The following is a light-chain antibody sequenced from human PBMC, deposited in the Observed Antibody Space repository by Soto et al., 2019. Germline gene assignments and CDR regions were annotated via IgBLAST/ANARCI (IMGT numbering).Light chain of an antibody. CDR2: AAS. V-gene: IGKV1-39*01. CDR3: QQTYSTPGT. J-gene: IGKJ1*01. Sequence: DIQMTQSPSPLSASVGDSVTITCRASQTIQTYLSWYRHEPGRAPELLIYAASPLQTGVPSRFSGSGSGTYFILSISNLRPEDFATYYCQQTYSTPGTFGQGTKVEVK. CDR1: QTIQTY.